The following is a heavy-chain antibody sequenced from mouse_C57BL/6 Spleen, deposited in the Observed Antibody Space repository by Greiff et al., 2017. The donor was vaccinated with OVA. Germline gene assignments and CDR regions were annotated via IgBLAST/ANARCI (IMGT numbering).Heavy chain of an antibody. J-gene: IGHJ4*01. V-gene: IGHV5-6*01. CDR2: ISSGGSYT. D-gene: IGHD1-1*01. CDR1: GFTFSSYG. CDR3: ARHSKTTVVAEAMDY. Sequence: EVQRVESGGDLVKPGGSLKLSCAASGFTFSSYGMSWVRQTPDKRLEWVATISSGGSYTYYPDSVKGRFTISRDNAKNTLYLQMSSLKSEDTAMYYCARHSKTTVVAEAMDYWGQGTSVTVSS.